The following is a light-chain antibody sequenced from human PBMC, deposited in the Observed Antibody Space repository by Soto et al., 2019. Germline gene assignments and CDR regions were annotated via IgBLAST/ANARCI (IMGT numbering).Light chain of an antibody. CDR1: SSDVGGYNY. CDR2: DVN. V-gene: IGLV2-14*01. Sequence: QSALTQPASVSGSPGQSITISCTGTSSDVGGYNYVSWYQHHPGKAPKLLIYDVNNRPSGVSDRFSGSKSGNTASLTISGLQTEDEADYYCSSYTSISTVVFGGGTQLTVL. CDR3: SSYTSISTVV. J-gene: IGLJ2*01.